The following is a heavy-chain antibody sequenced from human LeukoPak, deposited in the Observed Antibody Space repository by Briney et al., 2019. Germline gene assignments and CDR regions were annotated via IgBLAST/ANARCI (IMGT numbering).Heavy chain of an antibody. D-gene: IGHD3-3*01. J-gene: IGHJ5*02. CDR3: ARDTRRRYDFWSGYYTGQWFDP. V-gene: IGHV4-59*01. CDR1: GGSISSYY. CDR2: IYYSGST. Sequence: PSETLSLTCTVSGGSISSYYWSWLRQPPGKGLEWVGYIYYSGSTNYNPSLKSRVTISVDTSKNQFSLKLSSVTAADTAVYYCARDTRRRYDFWSGYYTGQWFDPWGQGTLVTVSS.